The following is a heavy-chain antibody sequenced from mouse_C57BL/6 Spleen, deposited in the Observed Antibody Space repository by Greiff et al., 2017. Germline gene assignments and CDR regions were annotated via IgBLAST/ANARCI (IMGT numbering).Heavy chain of an antibody. J-gene: IGHJ1*03. CDR1: GYTFTSYW. CDR2: IDPSDSET. V-gene: IGHV1-52*01. D-gene: IGHD2-4*01. Sequence: QVQLQQPGAELVRPGSSVKLSCKASGYTFTSYWMHWVKQRPIQGLEWIGNIDPSDSETHYNQKFKDKATLTVDKSSSTAYMQLSSLTSEDSAVYYCARGYYEYDVRYFDVWGTGTTVTVSS. CDR3: ARGYYEYDVRYFDV.